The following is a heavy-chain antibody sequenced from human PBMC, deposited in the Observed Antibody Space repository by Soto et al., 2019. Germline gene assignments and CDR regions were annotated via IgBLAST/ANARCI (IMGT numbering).Heavy chain of an antibody. Sequence: ASVKVSCKASGYTFTSYGISWVRQAPGQGLEWMGWISAYNGNTNYAQKLQGRVTMTTDTSTGTAYMELRSLRSEDTAVYYCARDPDYGDYKAVYYYGMDVWGQGTTVTVSS. V-gene: IGHV1-18*01. CDR1: GYTFTSYG. J-gene: IGHJ6*02. CDR2: ISAYNGNT. CDR3: ARDPDYGDYKAVYYYGMDV. D-gene: IGHD4-17*01.